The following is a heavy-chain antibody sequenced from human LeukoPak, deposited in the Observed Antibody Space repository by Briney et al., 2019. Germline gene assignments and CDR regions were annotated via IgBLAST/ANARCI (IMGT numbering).Heavy chain of an antibody. V-gene: IGHV3-30*07. Sequence: SRDNSKNTLYLQMNSLRAEDTAVYYCARVRRGSGSSTYFDYWGQGTLVTVSS. D-gene: IGHD3-10*01. J-gene: IGHJ4*02. CDR3: ARVRRGSGSSTYFDY.